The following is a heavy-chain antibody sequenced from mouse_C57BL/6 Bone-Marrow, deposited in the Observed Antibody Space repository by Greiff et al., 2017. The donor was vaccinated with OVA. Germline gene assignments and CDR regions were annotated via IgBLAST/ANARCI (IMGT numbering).Heavy chain of an antibody. CDR3: ARDYDYDVRTPCWYFDV. CDR2: IDPEDGET. Sequence: EVQRVESGAELVKPGASVKLSCTASGFNIKDYYMHWVKQRTEQGLEWIGRIDPEDGETKYAPKFQGKATITADTSSNTAYLQLSSLTSEDTAVYYCARDYDYDVRTPCWYFDVWGTGTTVTVSS. CDR1: GFNIKDYY. V-gene: IGHV14-2*01. J-gene: IGHJ1*03. D-gene: IGHD2-4*01.